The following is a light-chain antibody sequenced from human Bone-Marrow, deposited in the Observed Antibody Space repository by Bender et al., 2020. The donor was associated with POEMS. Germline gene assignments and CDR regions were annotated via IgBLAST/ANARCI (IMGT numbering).Light chain of an antibody. V-gene: IGLV2-14*02. CDR1: SSDVGNYDL. J-gene: IGLJ1*01. CDR3: SSYAGSNNYV. Sequence: QSALTQPASVSGSPGQSITISCTGTSSDVGNYDLVSWYQQVPGKAPKLIISGVNKRPSGVPDRFSGSKSGNTASLTVSGLQADDEADYYCSSYAGSNNYVFGTGTKVSVL. CDR2: GVN.